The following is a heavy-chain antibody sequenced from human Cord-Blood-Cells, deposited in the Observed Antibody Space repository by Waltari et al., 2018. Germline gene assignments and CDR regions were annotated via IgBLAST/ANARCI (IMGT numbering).Heavy chain of an antibody. D-gene: IGHD5-12*01. CDR2: INPNSGRT. CDR1: GYTFTGYY. V-gene: IGHV1-2*02. CDR3: ARVRGENSGYDDACDI. Sequence: QAQLVQAGPEVKKPGASVKVPCKASGYTFTGYYMHWVRQAPGQGLEWMSWINPNSGRTNNAQKFQGRVSMTRDTSNSTAYMAVGRLRSEDTAVYYCARVRGENSGYDDACDIWGQGTKVTVSS. J-gene: IGHJ3*02.